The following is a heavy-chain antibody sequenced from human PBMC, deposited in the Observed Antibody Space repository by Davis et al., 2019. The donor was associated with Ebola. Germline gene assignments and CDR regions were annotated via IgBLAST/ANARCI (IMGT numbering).Heavy chain of an antibody. Sequence: SETLSLTCTVSGGSISSSSYYWGWIRQPPGKGLEWIGYIYYSGSTYYNPSLKSRVTISVDTSKNQFSLKLSSVTAADTAVYYCARGRDTAMVIGYYGMDVWGQGTTVTVSS. D-gene: IGHD5-18*01. CDR3: ARGRDTAMVIGYYGMDV. CDR2: IYYSGST. CDR1: GGSISSSSYY. J-gene: IGHJ6*02. V-gene: IGHV4-39*07.